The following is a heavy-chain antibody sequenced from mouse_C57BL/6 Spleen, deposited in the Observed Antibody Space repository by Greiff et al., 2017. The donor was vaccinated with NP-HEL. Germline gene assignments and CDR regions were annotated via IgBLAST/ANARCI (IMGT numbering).Heavy chain of an antibody. CDR2: IYPGDGDT. Sequence: VQLQQSGPELVKPGASVKISCKASGYAFSSSWMNWVKQRPGKGLEWIGRIYPGDGDTNYNGKFKGKATLTADKSSSTAYMQLSSLTSEASAVYFCERGTAQVPAWCAYWGQGTLVTVSA. CDR3: ERGTAQVPAWCAY. V-gene: IGHV1-82*01. J-gene: IGHJ3*01. CDR1: GYAFSSSW. D-gene: IGHD3-2*02.